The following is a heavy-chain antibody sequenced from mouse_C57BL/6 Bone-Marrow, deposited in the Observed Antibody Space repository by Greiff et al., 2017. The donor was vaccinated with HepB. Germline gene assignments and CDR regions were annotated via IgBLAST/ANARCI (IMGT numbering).Heavy chain of an antibody. CDR1: GFTFSDYY. V-gene: IGHV5-12*01. CDR2: ISNGGGST. Sequence: VASGGGLVQPGGSLKLSCAASGFTFSDYYMYWVRQTPEKRLEWVAYISNGGGSTYYPDTLKGRFTISRDNAKNTLYLQMSRLKSEDTAMYYCARRFITTVVATDYAMDYWGQGTSVTVSS. D-gene: IGHD1-1*01. CDR3: ARRFITTVVATDYAMDY. J-gene: IGHJ4*01.